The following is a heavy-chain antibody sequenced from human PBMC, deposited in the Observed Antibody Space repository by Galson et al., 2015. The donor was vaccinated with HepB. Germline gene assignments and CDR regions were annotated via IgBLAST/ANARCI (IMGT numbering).Heavy chain of an antibody. J-gene: IGHJ6*02. CDR2: INHSGST. CDR3: SRQERVYWNYGLGFYHQNGMDV. Sequence: IRQPPGEGLEWIGEINHSGSTNYNPSLKSRVTISIDTSKNQFSLKLTSVIAADTAVYYCSRQERVYWNYGLGFYHQNGMDVWGRGTTVTVSS. D-gene: IGHD1-7*01. V-gene: IGHV4-34*01.